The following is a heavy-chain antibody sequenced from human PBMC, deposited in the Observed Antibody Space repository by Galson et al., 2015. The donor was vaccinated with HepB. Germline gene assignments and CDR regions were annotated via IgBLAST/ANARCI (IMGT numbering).Heavy chain of an antibody. CDR3: ARGRSEWELLNFFDY. Sequence: SLRLSCAASGFTFSSYTMHWVRQAPGKGPEWVAVISYDGNTKYYANSVKGRFTISRDNSKNTLYLEMNSLRVEDTAIYYCARGRSEWELLNFFDYWGQGTLVTVSS. CDR1: GFTFSSYT. J-gene: IGHJ4*02. CDR2: ISYDGNTK. D-gene: IGHD1-26*01. V-gene: IGHV3-30-3*01.